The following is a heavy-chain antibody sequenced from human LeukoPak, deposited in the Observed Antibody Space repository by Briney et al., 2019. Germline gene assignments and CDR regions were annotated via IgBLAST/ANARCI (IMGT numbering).Heavy chain of an antibody. CDR3: ARDSKPVLRFLEWLSHDAFDI. D-gene: IGHD3-3*01. Sequence: GGSLRLSCAASGFSFSSYSMNWVRQAPGKGLEWVSSISSSSSYIYYADSVKGRFTISRDNAKNSLYLQMNSLRAEDTAVYYCARDSKPVLRFLEWLSHDAFDIWGQGTMVTVSS. CDR1: GFSFSSYS. CDR2: ISSSSSYI. V-gene: IGHV3-21*01. J-gene: IGHJ3*02.